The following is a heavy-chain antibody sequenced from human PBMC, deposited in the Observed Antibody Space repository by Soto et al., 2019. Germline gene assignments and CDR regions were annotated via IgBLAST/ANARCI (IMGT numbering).Heavy chain of an antibody. CDR2: ISYDGSNK. CDR3: ARDNAYYYGSGALLYYYYGMDV. Sequence: GGSLRLSCAASGFTFSSYAMHWVRQAPGKGLEWVAVISYDGSNKYYADSVKGRFTISRDNSKNTLYLQMNSLRAEDTAVYYCARDNAYYYGSGALLYYYYGMDVWGQGTTVTVSS. J-gene: IGHJ6*02. CDR1: GFTFSSYA. V-gene: IGHV3-30-3*01. D-gene: IGHD3-10*01.